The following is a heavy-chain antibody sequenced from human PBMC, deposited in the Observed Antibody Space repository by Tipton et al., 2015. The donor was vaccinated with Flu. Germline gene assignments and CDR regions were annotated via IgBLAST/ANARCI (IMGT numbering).Heavy chain of an antibody. CDR3: AREGFDSSGYRAGDAFDI. CDR1: GGSISSGSYY. CDR2: IYTSRST. J-gene: IGHJ3*02. Sequence: TLSLTCTVSGGSISSGSYYWSWIRQPAGKGLAWIGRIYTSRSTNYNPSLESRVTISVDTSKNQSSLKLRSVTAADTAVYYCAREGFDSSGYRAGDAFDIWGQRTMVAVSS. D-gene: IGHD3-22*01. V-gene: IGHV4-61*02.